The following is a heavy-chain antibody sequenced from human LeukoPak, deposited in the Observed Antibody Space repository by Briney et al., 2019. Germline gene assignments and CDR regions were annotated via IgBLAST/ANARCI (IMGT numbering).Heavy chain of an antibody. Sequence: SQTLSLTCAISGGSVSSNSAAWNWLRQSPSRGLEWLGRTYYRSKWYNEYAVSVKSRLTINPDTSKNQFSLQLNSVTPEDTAVYYCARGWLQSGFDYWGQGTLVTVSS. J-gene: IGHJ4*02. D-gene: IGHD5-24*01. CDR2: TYYRSKWYN. V-gene: IGHV6-1*01. CDR3: ARGWLQSGFDY. CDR1: GGSVSSNSAA.